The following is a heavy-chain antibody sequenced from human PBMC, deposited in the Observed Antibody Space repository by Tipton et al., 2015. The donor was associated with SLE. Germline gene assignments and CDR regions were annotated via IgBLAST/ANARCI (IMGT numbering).Heavy chain of an antibody. V-gene: IGHV4-59*12. CDR1: GGSITSYH. D-gene: IGHD5-12*01. CDR2: IFYSGST. CDR3: ARGGVGGYDYFDH. J-gene: IGHJ4*02. Sequence: TLSLTCTVSGGSITSYHWGWIRQVPEKGLEWIGYIFYSGSTYYNPSLKSRITISVDTSKNHFSLKLSSVTAAGTAVYYCARGGVGGYDYFDHWGQGTLVTVSS.